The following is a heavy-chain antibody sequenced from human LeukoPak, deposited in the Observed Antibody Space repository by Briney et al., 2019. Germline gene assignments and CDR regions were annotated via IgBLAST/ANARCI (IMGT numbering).Heavy chain of an antibody. CDR2: ISGSGGST. CDR3: ARDKAPSHYYDSSGWYFDY. V-gene: IGHV3-23*01. J-gene: IGHJ4*02. D-gene: IGHD3-22*01. CDR1: GFTFSNYA. Sequence: PGGSLRLSCAASGFTFSNYAMNWVRQAPGKGLEWVSGISGSGGSTYYADSVKGRFTISRDNAKNSLYLQMNSLRAEDTAVYYCARDKAPSHYYDSSGWYFDYWGQGTLVTVSS.